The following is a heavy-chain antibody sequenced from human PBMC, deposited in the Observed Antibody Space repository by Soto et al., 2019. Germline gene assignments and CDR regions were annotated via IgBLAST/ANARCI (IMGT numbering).Heavy chain of an antibody. CDR2: ISYDGSNK. J-gene: IGHJ4*02. CDR3: AKPRYCSGGSCYPYYFDY. V-gene: IGHV3-30*18. D-gene: IGHD2-15*01. Sequence: GGSLRLSCAASGFTFSSYAMRWVRQAPGKGLEWVAVISYDGSNKYYADSVKGRFTISRDNSKNTLYLQMNSLRAEDTAVYYCAKPRYCSGGSCYPYYFDYWGQGTLVTVSS. CDR1: GFTFSSYA.